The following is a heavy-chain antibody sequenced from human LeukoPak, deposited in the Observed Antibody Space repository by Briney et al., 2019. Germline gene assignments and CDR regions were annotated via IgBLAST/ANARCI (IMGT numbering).Heavy chain of an antibody. Sequence: SETLSLTCTVSGRSVSRGGYYWNWIRQHPGKGLEGFGFTSYGEGTYYNPSLMSRITISVDRSQNPFSLKMRDVTAADTAVYFCAAADWESFYFDSWGQGALVAVSS. J-gene: IGHJ4*02. CDR2: TSYGEGT. V-gene: IGHV4-31*03. D-gene: IGHD1-26*01. CDR1: GRSVSRGGYY. CDR3: AAADWESFYFDS.